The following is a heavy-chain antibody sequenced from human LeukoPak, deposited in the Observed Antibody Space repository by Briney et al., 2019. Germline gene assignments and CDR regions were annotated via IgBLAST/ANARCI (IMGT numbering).Heavy chain of an antibody. J-gene: IGHJ4*02. V-gene: IGHV3-48*03. CDR1: GFTFSSCE. D-gene: IGHD1-26*01. Sequence: GGSLRLSCAASGFTFSSCEMNWVRQAPGKGLEWVSYISSSGSTIYYADSVKGRFTISRDNAKNSLYLQMNSLRAEDTATYYCARDGSDNAAFVNYFFAFWGQGALVTVSS. CDR3: ARDGSDNAAFVNYFFAF. CDR2: ISSSGSTI.